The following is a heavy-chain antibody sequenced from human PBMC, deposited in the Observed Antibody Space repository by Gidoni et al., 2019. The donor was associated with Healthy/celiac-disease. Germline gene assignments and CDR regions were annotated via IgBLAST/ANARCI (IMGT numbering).Heavy chain of an antibody. J-gene: IGHJ5*02. CDR1: GGTFSSYA. Sequence: QVQLVQSGAEVKKPGSSVTVSCKASGGTFSSYAISWVRQAPGQGLEWMGRIIPILGIANYAQKFQGRVTITADKSTSTAYMELSSLRSEDTAVYYCARDRVGSSYNWFDPWGQGTLVTVSS. D-gene: IGHD6-6*01. CDR2: IIPILGIA. V-gene: IGHV1-69*04. CDR3: ARDRVGSSYNWFDP.